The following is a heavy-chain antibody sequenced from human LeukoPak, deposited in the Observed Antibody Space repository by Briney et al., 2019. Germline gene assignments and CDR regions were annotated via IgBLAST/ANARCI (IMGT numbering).Heavy chain of an antibody. Sequence: GSVKVSCKASGYTFTGYYMHWARQAPGQGLEWMGWINPNSGGTNYAQKFQGWVTMTRDTSISTAYMELSRLRSDDTAVYYCARGMRCSSTSCLRVDYWGQGTLVTVSS. CDR2: INPNSGGT. V-gene: IGHV1-2*04. D-gene: IGHD2-2*01. CDR3: ARGMRCSSTSCLRVDY. CDR1: GYTFTGYY. J-gene: IGHJ4*02.